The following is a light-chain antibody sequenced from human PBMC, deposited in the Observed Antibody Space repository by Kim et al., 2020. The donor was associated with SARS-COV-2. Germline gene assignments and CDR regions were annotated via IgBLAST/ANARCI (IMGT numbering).Light chain of an antibody. CDR3: QTWGTVL. CDR1: SGHSSYA. V-gene: IGLV4-69*01. Sequence: QLVLTQSPSASASLGASVKLTCTLSSGHSSYAIAWHQQQPEKGPRYLMKLNSDGSHSKGDGIPDRFSGSSSGAERYLTISSLQSEDEADYYCQTWGTVLFGGGTQLTVL. CDR2: LNSDGSH. J-gene: IGLJ2*01.